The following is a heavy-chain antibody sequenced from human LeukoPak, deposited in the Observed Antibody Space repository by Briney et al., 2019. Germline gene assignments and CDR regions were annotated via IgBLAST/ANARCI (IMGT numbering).Heavy chain of an antibody. Sequence: SETLSLTCTVSGYSISSAYYWGWIRQPPGNGLEWIGNISHSGHTYYNPSFKSRVTISVDTPKNQFSLKLSSVTAADTAVYYCTGDLTQPFDHWGQGTLVTVPS. V-gene: IGHV4-38-2*02. CDR2: ISHSGHT. CDR1: GYSISSAYY. CDR3: TGDLTQPFDH. D-gene: IGHD3-16*01. J-gene: IGHJ4*02.